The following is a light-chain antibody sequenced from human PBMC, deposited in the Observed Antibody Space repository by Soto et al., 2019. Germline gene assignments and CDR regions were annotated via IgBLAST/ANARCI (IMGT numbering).Light chain of an antibody. CDR3: QQYDASPPVT. CDR2: GAS. Sequence: EIVLTQSPGTLSLSPGERATLSCRASQSVNNDYLAWYQQKPGQAPRLLIYGASSRATGIPDRFIGSGSGTDFTLVIRRVEPEDFAVYYFQQYDASPPVTFGPGTKVETK. J-gene: IGKJ3*01. CDR1: QSVNNDY. V-gene: IGKV3-20*01.